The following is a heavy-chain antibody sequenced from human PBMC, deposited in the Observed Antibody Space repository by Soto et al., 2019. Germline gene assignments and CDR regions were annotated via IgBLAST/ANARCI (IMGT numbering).Heavy chain of an antibody. D-gene: IGHD6-13*01. CDR2: IYSDGST. J-gene: IGHJ4*02. V-gene: IGHV3-66*01. CDR1: GFTVSSNY. CDR3: ARDGSSWYFELDY. Sequence: HPGGSLRLSCAASGFTVSSNYMTWVRQAPGKGLEWVSLIYSDGSTHYADSVKGRFTISRDSSKNTLYLQLNSLRAEDTAVYYCARDGSSWYFELDYWGQGTLVTVSS.